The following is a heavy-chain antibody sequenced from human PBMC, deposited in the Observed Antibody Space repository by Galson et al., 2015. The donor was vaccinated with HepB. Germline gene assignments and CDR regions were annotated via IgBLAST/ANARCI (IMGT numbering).Heavy chain of an antibody. V-gene: IGHV4-34*13. CDR3: ARGTKGRDYFDY. CDR2: IFHSGIT. Sequence: DGSFSDYYWNWIRQSPGKGLEWIGEIFHSGITNYNPSLKSRVTMSVDTSKKTFSLRLTSVTVAETAVYYCARGTKGRDYFDYWSQGSLVTVSS. CDR1: DGSFSDYY. J-gene: IGHJ4*02.